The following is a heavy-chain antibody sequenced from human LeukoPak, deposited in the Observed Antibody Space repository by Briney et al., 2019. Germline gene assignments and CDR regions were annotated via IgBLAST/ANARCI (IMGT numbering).Heavy chain of an antibody. CDR1: GFTFSSYS. J-gene: IGHJ6*02. D-gene: IGHD6-13*01. V-gene: IGHV3-72*01. CDR3: GSQGIGAAGATHYALGA. Sequence: GGSLRLSCAASGFTFSSYSMNWVRQAPGKGLEWVGRTGNKANDYTTDYAASVKGRFTISRDDSKNSLYLQMNSLETEDTAVYYCGSQGIGAAGATHYALGAWGQGTTVTVSS. CDR2: TGNKANDYTT.